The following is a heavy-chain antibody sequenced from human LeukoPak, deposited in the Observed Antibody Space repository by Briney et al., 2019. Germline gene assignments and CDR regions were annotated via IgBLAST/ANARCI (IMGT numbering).Heavy chain of an antibody. CDR1: GFTFSSHG. CDR2: ISYDGRKK. Sequence: GGSLRLSCAASGFTFSSHGMHWVRQAPGKGLEWVAVISYDGRKKYYADSVKGRFTISRDNSKNTLYPQMNSLRAEDTAVYYCARDSTPEGYYDSSGPTSLDPWGQGTLVTVSS. J-gene: IGHJ5*02. CDR3: ARDSTPEGYYDSSGPTSLDP. D-gene: IGHD3-22*01. V-gene: IGHV3-30*03.